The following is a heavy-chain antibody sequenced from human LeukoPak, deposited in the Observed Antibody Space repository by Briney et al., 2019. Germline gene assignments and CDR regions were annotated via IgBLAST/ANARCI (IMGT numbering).Heavy chain of an antibody. CDR3: ARGLAPGWGYYHYYMDV. J-gene: IGHJ6*03. D-gene: IGHD6-19*01. V-gene: IGHV4-59*01. CDR2: IYYSGST. Sequence: SETLSLTCAVYGGSFSSYSWSWLRQPPGKGLEWIGYIYYSGSTNYNPSLKSRVTISVDTSKNQFSLKLSSVTAADTAVYYCARGLAPGWGYYHYYMDVWGKGTTVTISS. CDR1: GGSFSSYS.